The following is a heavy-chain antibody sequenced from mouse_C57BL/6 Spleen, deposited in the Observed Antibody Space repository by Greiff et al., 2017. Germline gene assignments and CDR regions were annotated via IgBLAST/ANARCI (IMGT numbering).Heavy chain of an antibody. J-gene: IGHJ3*01. D-gene: IGHD1-1*01. CDR1: GFSLTSYG. CDR3: ASPSYYYGSSYGWFAY. Sequence: VKLMESGPGLVQPSQSLSITCTVSGFSLTSYGVHWVRQSPGKGLEWLGVIWSGGSTDYNAAFISRLSISKDNSKSQVFFKMNSLQADDTAIYYCASPSYYYGSSYGWFAYWGQGTLVTVSA. CDR2: IWSGGST. V-gene: IGHV2-2*01.